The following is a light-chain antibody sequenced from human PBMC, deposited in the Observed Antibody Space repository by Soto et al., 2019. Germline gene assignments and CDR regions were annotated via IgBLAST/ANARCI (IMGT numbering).Light chain of an antibody. CDR1: QRVSSNY. J-gene: IGKJ4*01. Sequence: EIVLTQSPGTLSLSPGERVTLPCRASQRVSSNYVAWYQQKPGQAPRLLIYGASSRATGIPDRFSGSGSGTDFTLTISRLEPEDFAVYYCQQYGRSPFTFGGGTKVEIK. CDR2: GAS. CDR3: QQYGRSPFT. V-gene: IGKV3-20*01.